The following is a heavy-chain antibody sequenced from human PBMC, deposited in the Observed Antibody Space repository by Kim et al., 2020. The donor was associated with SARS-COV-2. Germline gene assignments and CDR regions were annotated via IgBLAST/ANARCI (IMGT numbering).Heavy chain of an antibody. CDR2: IKTKKGGTP. CDR3: ATETPQVGGGEFED. Sequence: GGSLRLSCAASGFTFNGAWMNWVRQAPGKGLEWVGLIKTKKGGTPHHAAPEKGRFTISRDDSKNTIYLQMNSRMTEDTAMYYCATETPQVGGGEFEDWGQGTLVTVSS. D-gene: IGHD1-26*01. V-gene: IGHV3-15*01. J-gene: IGHJ4*02. CDR1: GFTFNGAW.